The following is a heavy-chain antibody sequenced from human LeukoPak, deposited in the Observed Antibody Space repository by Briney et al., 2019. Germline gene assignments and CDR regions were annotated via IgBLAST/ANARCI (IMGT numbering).Heavy chain of an antibody. Sequence: GRSLRLSCAASGFTFSRYGMHWVRQAPDKGLEWVAVTSYDGTKKDYADHVKGRFTISRDNSQNTLYLQMNSLRAEDTAVYYCAKDLNYDFWSGLGNWGQGTLVTVSS. CDR2: TSYDGTKK. CDR3: AKDLNYDFWSGLGN. CDR1: GFTFSRYG. J-gene: IGHJ4*02. V-gene: IGHV3-30*18. D-gene: IGHD3-3*01.